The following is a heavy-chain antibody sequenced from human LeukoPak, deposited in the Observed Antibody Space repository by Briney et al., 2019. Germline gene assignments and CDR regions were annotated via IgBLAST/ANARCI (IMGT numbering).Heavy chain of an antibody. Sequence: GGSLRLSCAASGFTVSSNYMSWVRQAPGKGLEWVSVLYSGGTTYYAGSVKGRFTISRDNSKNTLYLQMNSLRAEDTAVYYCARGTIGNNFDYWGQGTLVTVSS. V-gene: IGHV3-53*01. D-gene: IGHD4/OR15-4a*01. CDR3: ARGTIGNNFDY. J-gene: IGHJ4*02. CDR2: LYSGGTT. CDR1: GFTVSSNY.